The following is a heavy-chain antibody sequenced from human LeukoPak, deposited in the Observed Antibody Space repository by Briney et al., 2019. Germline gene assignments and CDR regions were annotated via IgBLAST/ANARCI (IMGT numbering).Heavy chain of an antibody. J-gene: IGHJ4*02. V-gene: IGHV3-74*01. CDR3: ARVIRDRRFVVVTAFDY. D-gene: IGHD2-21*02. Sequence: GGSLRLSCAASGVTFSSYWMHWVRQAPGKGLVWVSRMNSDGSSSSYADSVKGRFTISRDNAKNTLYLQMNSLRAEDTAVYYCARVIRDRRFVVVTAFDYWVQGTLVTVSS. CDR2: MNSDGSSS. CDR1: GVTFSSYW.